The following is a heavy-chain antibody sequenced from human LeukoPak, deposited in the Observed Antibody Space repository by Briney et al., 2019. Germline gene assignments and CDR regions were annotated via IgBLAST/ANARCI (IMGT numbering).Heavy chain of an antibody. CDR3: ATQTGNHWYLDL. J-gene: IGHJ2*01. Sequence: ASVKVSCKASGNFVYYDINWVRQATGQGLERMGWMNPDSGNTGYAQKFQGRVTMTRNTSTNIAYMELSILRSEDTAVYFCATQTGNHWYLDLWGPGTLVTVSS. V-gene: IGHV1-8*01. CDR2: MNPDSGNT. CDR1: GNFVYYD.